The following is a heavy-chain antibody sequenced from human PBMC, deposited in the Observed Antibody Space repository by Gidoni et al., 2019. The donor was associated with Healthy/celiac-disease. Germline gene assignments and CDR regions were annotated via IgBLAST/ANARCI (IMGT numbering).Heavy chain of an antibody. D-gene: IGHD1-26*01. V-gene: IGHV4-30-2*01. CDR1: GGSISRGGYS. Sequence: QLQLQESGSGLVKPSQTRSLTCAVAGGSISRGGYSWSWIRQPPGKGLEWIGYIYHSGSTYYNPSLKSRVTISVDRSKNQFSLKLSSVTAADTAVYYCASGSGSSEFDYWGQGTLVTVSS. J-gene: IGHJ4*02. CDR2: IYHSGST. CDR3: ASGSGSSEFDY.